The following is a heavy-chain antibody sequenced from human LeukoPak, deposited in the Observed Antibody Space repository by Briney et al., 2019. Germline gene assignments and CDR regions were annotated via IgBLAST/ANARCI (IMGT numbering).Heavy chain of an antibody. CDR2: ISGSGGTT. V-gene: IGHV3-23*01. CDR3: VGGVCQRGFDI. Sequence: PGGSLRLSCAASGFTFSSYAMSWVRQAPGKGLEWVSGISGSGGTTYYADSVKGRFTISRDNSKNILYLQMNSLRAEDTAVYYCVGGVCQRGFDIWGQGTMVTVSS. D-gene: IGHD3-10*01. CDR1: GFTFSSYA. J-gene: IGHJ3*02.